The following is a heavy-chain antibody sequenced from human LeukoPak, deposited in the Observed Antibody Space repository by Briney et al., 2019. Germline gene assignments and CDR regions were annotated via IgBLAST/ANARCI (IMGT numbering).Heavy chain of an antibody. Sequence: SETLSLTCAVSGGSISSYYWSWIRQPAGKGLEWIGRIYTSGSTNYNPSLKSRVTMSVDTSKNQFSLKLSSVTAADTAVYYCARSGTIYDFWSGGPYYFDYWGQGTLVTVSS. J-gene: IGHJ4*02. V-gene: IGHV4-4*07. D-gene: IGHD3-3*01. CDR3: ARSGTIYDFWSGGPYYFDY. CDR1: GGSISSYY. CDR2: IYTSGST.